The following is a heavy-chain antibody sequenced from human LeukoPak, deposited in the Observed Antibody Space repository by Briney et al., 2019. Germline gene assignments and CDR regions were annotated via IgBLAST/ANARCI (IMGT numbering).Heavy chain of an antibody. D-gene: IGHD6-6*01. Sequence: ASVKVSCKASGYTFTRYGISWVRQAPGQGLEWMGWISAYNGNTNYAQKLQGRVTMTTETSTSTAYMELRSLRSDDTAVYYCATLTVEYSSSGWFDYWGQGTLVAVSS. J-gene: IGHJ4*02. V-gene: IGHV1-18*01. CDR3: ATLTVEYSSSGWFDY. CDR1: GYTFTRYG. CDR2: ISAYNGNT.